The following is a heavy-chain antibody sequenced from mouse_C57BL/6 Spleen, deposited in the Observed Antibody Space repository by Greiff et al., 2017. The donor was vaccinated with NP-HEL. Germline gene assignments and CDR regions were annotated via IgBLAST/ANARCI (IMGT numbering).Heavy chain of an antibody. CDR3: ARTREGAPYYFDY. CDR1: GYTFTDHT. J-gene: IGHJ2*01. CDR2: IYPRDGST. V-gene: IGHV1-78*01. D-gene: IGHD3-1*01. Sequence: QVQLQQSDAELVKPGASVKISCKVSGYTFTDHTIHWMKQRPEQGLEWIGSIYPRDGSTKYTEQFKGQVTLNADKSSSTAYMQRNSLASEDSAVYFCARTREGAPYYFDYWGQGTTLTVSS.